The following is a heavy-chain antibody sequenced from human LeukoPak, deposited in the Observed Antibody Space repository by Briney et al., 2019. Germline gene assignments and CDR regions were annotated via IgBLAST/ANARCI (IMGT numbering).Heavy chain of an antibody. Sequence: GGPLRLSCASSGFTVSSNYMSWVRQAPGKGLEWVSVIYSGGRSYYADSVKGRFTISRDNSKNTLYLQMNSLRADDTAVYYCARGGYSGYDSVRRRVDYWGQGTLVTVSS. V-gene: IGHV3-66*01. D-gene: IGHD5-12*01. CDR2: IYSGGRS. CDR3: ARGGYSGYDSVRRRVDY. J-gene: IGHJ4*02. CDR1: GFTVSSNY.